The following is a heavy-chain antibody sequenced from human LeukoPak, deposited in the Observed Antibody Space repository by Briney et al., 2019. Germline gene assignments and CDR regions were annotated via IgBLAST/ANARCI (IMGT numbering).Heavy chain of an antibody. CDR1: GFTFSNYA. Sequence: GGSLRLSCAASGFTFSNYAMSWVRQAPGRGPEWVSAISSSGDRTYYADSVKGRFTISRDNSKNTLYLQMNSLRVDDTAVYYCARRDIVVIVSASDYWGQGTLVTVSS. CDR3: ARRDIVVIVSASDY. V-gene: IGHV3-23*01. CDR2: ISSSGDRT. D-gene: IGHD2-15*01. J-gene: IGHJ4*02.